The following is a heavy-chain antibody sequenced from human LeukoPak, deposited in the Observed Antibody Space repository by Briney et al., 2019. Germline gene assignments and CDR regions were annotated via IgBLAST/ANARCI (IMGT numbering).Heavy chain of an antibody. CDR3: ASNYGSGSSPFDP. V-gene: IGHV1-18*01. CDR2: ISAYSGNT. J-gene: IGHJ5*02. Sequence: GASVKVSCKASGYTFTTYDLSWVRQAPGQGLEWMGWISAYSGNTDYAEKFQDRVTMTIDTSTGTAYMELRRLRSDDTAVHYCASNYGSGSSPFDPWGQGTLVTVSA. D-gene: IGHD3-10*01. CDR1: GYTFTTYD.